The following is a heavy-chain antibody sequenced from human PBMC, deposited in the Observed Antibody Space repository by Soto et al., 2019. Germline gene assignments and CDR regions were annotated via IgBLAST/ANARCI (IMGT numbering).Heavy chain of an antibody. V-gene: IGHV3-7*03. J-gene: IGHJ4*02. D-gene: IGHD6-19*01. CDR3: VRFSILVSGRGRGAFFDS. CDR1: GFTFRNYW. Sequence: GGSLRLSCAASGFTFRNYWMSWVRQVPGKGLAWVSNIKEDGSEKYYVDSVKGRFTISRDNAKNSVQLQMNSLRDEDTAVYYCVRFSILVSGRGRGAFFDSWGQGTPVTVSS. CDR2: IKEDGSEK.